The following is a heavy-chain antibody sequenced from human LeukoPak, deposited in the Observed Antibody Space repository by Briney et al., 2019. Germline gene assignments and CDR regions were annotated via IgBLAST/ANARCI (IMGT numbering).Heavy chain of an antibody. CDR2: ISYDGSYK. J-gene: IGHJ1*01. V-gene: IGHV3-30*04. Sequence: GGSLRLSCAASGFTFNSYAMHWVRQAPGKGLECVTIISYDGSYKYYADSVKGRFTISRDNSKNTLYLQMNSLRAEDTAVYYCARAYRNYYDTSGASGHWGQGTLVTVSS. D-gene: IGHD3-22*01. CDR1: GFTFNSYA. CDR3: ARAYRNYYDTSGASGH.